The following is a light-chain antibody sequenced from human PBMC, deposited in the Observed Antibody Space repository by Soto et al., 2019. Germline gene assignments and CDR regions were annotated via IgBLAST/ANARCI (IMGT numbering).Light chain of an antibody. V-gene: IGLV2-14*01. CDR1: SGDVGGYNY. Sequence: QSALTQPASVSGSPGQSITIYCTGTSGDVGGYNYVSWYQQHPGKAPKLMIYEVSNRPSGVSNRFSGSKSGNTASLTISGLQAEDEADYYCSSYTSSSILVFGGGTKLTVL. CDR3: SSYTSSSILV. CDR2: EVS. J-gene: IGLJ2*01.